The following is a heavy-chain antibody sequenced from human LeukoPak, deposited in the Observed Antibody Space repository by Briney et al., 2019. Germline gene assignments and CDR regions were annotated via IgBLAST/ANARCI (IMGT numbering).Heavy chain of an antibody. CDR1: GYSFTSYW. J-gene: IGHJ4*02. V-gene: IGHV5-51*01. Sequence: GESLKISCKGSGYSFTSYWTGWVRQMPGKGLEWMGIIYPGDSDTRYSPSFQGQVTISADKSISTAYLQWSSLKASDTAMYYCARRTHSSSWYLDHWGQGTLVTVSS. D-gene: IGHD6-13*01. CDR2: IYPGDSDT. CDR3: ARRTHSSSWYLDH.